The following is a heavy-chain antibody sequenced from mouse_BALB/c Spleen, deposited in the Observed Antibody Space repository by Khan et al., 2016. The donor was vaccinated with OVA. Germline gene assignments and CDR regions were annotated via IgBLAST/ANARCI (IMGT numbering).Heavy chain of an antibody. D-gene: IGHD2-12*01. J-gene: IGHJ3*01. CDR3: ARGYEFFPY. CDR2: VNPNNGDT. V-gene: IGHV1-26*01. CDR1: GYSFTVYY. Sequence: VQLQQSGPDLVKPGASVKISCKASGYSFTVYYMTWVKQSHGKSPEWIGRVNPNNGDTNYNQNFKGKAILTVDKSSNTAYMELRSPTSEDSAVFYCARGYEFFPYWGQGTLVTVSA.